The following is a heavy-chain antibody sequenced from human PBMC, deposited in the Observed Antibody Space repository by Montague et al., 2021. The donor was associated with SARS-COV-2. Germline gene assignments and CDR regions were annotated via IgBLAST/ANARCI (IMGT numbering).Heavy chain of an antibody. CDR3: TRAVWGVRDY. Sequence: CAISGDSVSSNRVSWNWIRQSPSRGLEWLGRTYYRSKWSNEYALSVKSRITITPDTSKNQLSLQLTSVTPEDTAVYYCTRAVWGVRDYWGQGSLVTVSS. D-gene: IGHD3-10*01. J-gene: IGHJ4*02. CDR1: GDSVSSNRVS. V-gene: IGHV6-1*01. CDR2: TYYRSKWSN.